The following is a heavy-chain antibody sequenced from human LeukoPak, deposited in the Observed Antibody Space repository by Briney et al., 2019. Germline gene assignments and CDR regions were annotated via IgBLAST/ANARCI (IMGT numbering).Heavy chain of an antibody. V-gene: IGHV4-39*01. D-gene: IGHD3-3*01. CDR2: IYYSGST. CDR3: ASYDFRGSY. CDR1: GGSISSSNYY. Sequence: SETLSLTCTVSGGSISSSNYYWGWIRQPPGKGLEWIGSIYYSGSTYYNPSLKSRVTISVDTSKNQFSLKLSSVTAADTAVYYCASYDFRGSYWGQGTLVTVSS. J-gene: IGHJ4*02.